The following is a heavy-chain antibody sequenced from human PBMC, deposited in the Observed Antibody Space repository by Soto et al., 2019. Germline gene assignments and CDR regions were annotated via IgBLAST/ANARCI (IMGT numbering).Heavy chain of an antibody. D-gene: IGHD6-19*01. J-gene: IGHJ4*02. CDR1: GASIISSNW. Sequence: SETLSLTCAVSGASIISSNWWSWVRQSPGMGLEWIGEIYHTGSTNYNPSLKSRVTISVDTSKNQFSLKLSSVTAADTAVYYCARGRSSGWSETTLGYWGQGTLVTSPQ. CDR2: IYHTGST. CDR3: ARGRSSGWSETTLGY. V-gene: IGHV4-4*02.